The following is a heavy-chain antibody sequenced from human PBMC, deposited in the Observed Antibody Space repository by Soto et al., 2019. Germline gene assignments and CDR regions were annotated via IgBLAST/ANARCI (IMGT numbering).Heavy chain of an antibody. D-gene: IGHD3-22*01. J-gene: IGHJ6*02. CDR1: GGSISSSNW. CDR3: ARTPDSYDSSGYYYYYGMDV. CDR2: IYHSGST. V-gene: IGHV4-4*02. Sequence: SETPSLTCAVSGGSISSSNWWSWVRQPPGKGLEWIGEIYHSGSTNYDPSLKSRVTISVDKSKNQFSLKLSSVTAADTAVYYCARTPDSYDSSGYYYYYGMDVWGQGTTVTVSS.